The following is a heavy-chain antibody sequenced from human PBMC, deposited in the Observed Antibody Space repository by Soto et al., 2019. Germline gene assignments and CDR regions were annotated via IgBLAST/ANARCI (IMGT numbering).Heavy chain of an antibody. V-gene: IGHV1-3*01. CDR1: GYTFTSYA. D-gene: IGHD3-3*01. CDR3: AGDMVTGFLEWLGNWFDP. CDR2: INAGNGNT. Sequence: ASVKVSCKASGYTFTSYAMHWVRQAPGQRLEWMGWINAGNGNTKYSQKFQGRVTITRDTSASTAYMELSSLRSEDTAVYYCAGDMVTGFLEWLGNWFDPWGQGTLVTVSS. J-gene: IGHJ5*02.